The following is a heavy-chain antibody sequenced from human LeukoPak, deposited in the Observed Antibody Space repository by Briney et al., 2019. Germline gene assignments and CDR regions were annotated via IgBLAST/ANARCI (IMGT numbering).Heavy chain of an antibody. D-gene: IGHD6-19*01. Sequence: PGGSLRLSCAASGFSFSSYAMTWVRQAPGKGLEWVSGISGSSSRTFYADSVKGRFTISRDNSKNTLYLQMNSLRAEDTAVYYCAIGWYWFSYWGQGTLVTVSS. CDR3: AIGWYWFSY. CDR2: ISGSSSRT. J-gene: IGHJ4*02. CDR1: GFSFSSYA. V-gene: IGHV3-23*01.